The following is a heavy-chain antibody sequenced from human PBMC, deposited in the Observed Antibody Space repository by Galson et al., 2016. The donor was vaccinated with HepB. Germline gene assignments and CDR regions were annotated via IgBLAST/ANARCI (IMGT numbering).Heavy chain of an antibody. V-gene: IGHV3-21*01. D-gene: IGHD3-22*01. CDR2: ISSSSSYI. CDR1: GFTFSSYS. J-gene: IGHJ6*02. CDR3: ARDGYYDSSGYYYDDYYYGMDV. Sequence: SLRLSCAASGFTFSSYSMNWVRQAPGKGLEWVSSISSSSSYIYYADSVKGRFTISRDNAKNSLYLQMNSLGAEDTAVYYCARDGYYDSSGYYYDDYYYGMDVWGQGTTVTVSS.